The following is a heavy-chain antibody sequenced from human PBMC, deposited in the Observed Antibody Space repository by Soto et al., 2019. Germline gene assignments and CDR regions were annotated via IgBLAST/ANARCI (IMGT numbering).Heavy chain of an antibody. CDR2: IYHSGST. D-gene: IGHD6-13*01. CDR1: GGSTSSSNW. V-gene: IGHV4-4*02. Sequence: KASETLSLTCAVSGGSTSSSNWWSWVRQPPGKGLEWIGEIYHSGSTNYNPSLKSRVTISVDKSKNQFSLKLSSVTAADTAVYYCASRNNRSSWYFNYYYGMDVWGQGTTVTVSS. CDR3: ASRNNRSSWYFNYYYGMDV. J-gene: IGHJ6*02.